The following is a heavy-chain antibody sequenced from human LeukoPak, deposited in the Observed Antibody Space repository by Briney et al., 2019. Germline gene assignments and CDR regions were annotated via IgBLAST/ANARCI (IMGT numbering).Heavy chain of an antibody. Sequence: VSCKAXGGTFSSYAISWVRQAPGQGLEWMGRIIPILGIANYAQKFQGRVTITADKSTSTAYMELSSLRSEDTAVYYCASRDYDFWSGYLGFYFDYWGQGTLVTVSS. D-gene: IGHD3-3*01. V-gene: IGHV1-69*04. J-gene: IGHJ4*02. CDR1: GGTFSSYA. CDR2: IIPILGIA. CDR3: ASRDYDFWSGYLGFYFDY.